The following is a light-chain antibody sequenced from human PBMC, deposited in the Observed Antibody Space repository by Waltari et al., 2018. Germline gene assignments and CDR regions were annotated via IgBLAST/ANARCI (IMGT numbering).Light chain of an antibody. CDR3: SSYAGTYTGV. CDR1: SSDVGGYNY. V-gene: IGLV2-11*01. J-gene: IGLJ3*02. CDR2: DVT. Sequence: QSALTQPRSVSESPGQSVTISCTGTSSDVGGYNYISWYQHRPGKAPKLIIYDVTKRPSGVPYRFSASKSGNTASLTISGLRAEDEADYYCSSYAGTYTGVFGGGTKLTVL.